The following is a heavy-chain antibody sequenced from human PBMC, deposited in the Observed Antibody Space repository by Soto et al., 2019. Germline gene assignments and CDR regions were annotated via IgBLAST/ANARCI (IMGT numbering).Heavy chain of an antibody. D-gene: IGHD3-22*01. J-gene: IGHJ5*02. Sequence: GGSLRLSCAASGFTFSSYAMHWVRQAPGKGLEWVAVISYDGSNKYYADSVKGRFTISRDNSKNTLYLQMNSLRAEDTAVYYCAKDRNGAFYYDSSGYPGPWGQGTLVTVSS. CDR2: ISYDGSNK. CDR3: AKDRNGAFYYDSSGYPGP. CDR1: GFTFSSYA. V-gene: IGHV3-30-3*01.